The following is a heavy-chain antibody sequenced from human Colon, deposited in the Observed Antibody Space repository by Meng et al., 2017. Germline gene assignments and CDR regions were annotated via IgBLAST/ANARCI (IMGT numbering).Heavy chain of an antibody. Sequence: SVKVSCKASGGTFSSYYISWVRQAPGQGLEWMGGIIPIFGTANYAQKFQGRVTITTDESTSTAYMELSSLRSEDTAVYYCARGLLPAIAVAGKGGGPTFGHWGQGTLVTVSS. D-gene: IGHD6-19*01. V-gene: IGHV1-69*05. CDR2: IIPIFGTA. CDR1: GGTFSSYY. CDR3: ARGLLPAIAVAGKGGGPTFGH. J-gene: IGHJ4*02.